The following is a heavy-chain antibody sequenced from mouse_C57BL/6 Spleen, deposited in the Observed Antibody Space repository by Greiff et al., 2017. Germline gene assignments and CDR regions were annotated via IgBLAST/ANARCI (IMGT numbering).Heavy chain of an antibody. CDR1: GYSFTGYY. J-gene: IGHJ3*01. V-gene: IGHV1-42*01. Sequence: VQLKESGPELVKPGASVKISCKASGYSFTGYYMNWVKQSPEKSLEWIGEINPSTGGTTYNQKFKAKATLTVDKSSSTAYMQLKSLTSEDSAVYYCARRGYDYGPWFAYWGQGTLVTVSA. CDR3: ARRGYDYGPWFAY. CDR2: INPSTGGT. D-gene: IGHD2-4*01.